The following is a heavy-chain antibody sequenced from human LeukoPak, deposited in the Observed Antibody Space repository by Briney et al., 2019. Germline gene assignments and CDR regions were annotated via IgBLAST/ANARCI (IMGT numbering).Heavy chain of an antibody. J-gene: IGHJ4*02. CDR1: GFTFSSYS. CDR2: ISSSSSTI. D-gene: IGHD1/OR15-1a*01. Sequence: GGSLRLSCAASGFTFSSYSMNWVRQAPGKGLEWVSYISSSSSTIYYADSVEGRFTISRDNSKNTLYLQMNSMRADDTAVYYCARRTALEQYFDYWGQGTLVTVSS. CDR3: ARRTALEQYFDY. V-gene: IGHV3-48*01.